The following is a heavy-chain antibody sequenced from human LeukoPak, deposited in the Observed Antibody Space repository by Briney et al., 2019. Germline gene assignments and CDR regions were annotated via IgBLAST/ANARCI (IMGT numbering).Heavy chain of an antibody. CDR1: GYSFTSQW. V-gene: IGHV5-51*01. Sequence: GESLKISCKGSGYSFTSQWIGWVRQMPGKGLEWMGIISPGDFDTRYSPSFQGQVTISADKSISTAYLQWSSLKASDTAMYYCARLIVVVTGRMYFDLWGRGTLVTVSS. CDR2: ISPGDFDT. J-gene: IGHJ2*01. D-gene: IGHD2-21*02. CDR3: ARLIVVVTGRMYFDL.